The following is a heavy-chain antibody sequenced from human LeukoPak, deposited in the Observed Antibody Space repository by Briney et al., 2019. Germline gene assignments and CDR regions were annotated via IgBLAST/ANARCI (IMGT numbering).Heavy chain of an antibody. CDR1: GGSIRSSYYY. J-gene: IGHJ3*02. CDR2: IYHSGST. D-gene: IGHD1-14*01. CDR3: ARVPDSLDAFDI. Sequence: SETLSLTCTVSGGSIRSSYYYWGWIRQPPGKGLEWIGYIYHSGSTYYNPSLKSRVTISVDRSKNQFSLKLSSVTAADTAVYYCARVPDSLDAFDIWGQGTMVTVSS. V-gene: IGHV4-30-2*01.